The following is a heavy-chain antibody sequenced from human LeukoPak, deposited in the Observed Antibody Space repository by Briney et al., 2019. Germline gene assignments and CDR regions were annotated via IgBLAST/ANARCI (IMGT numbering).Heavy chain of an antibody. CDR1: GYTFTGYY. V-gene: IGHV1-2*02. J-gene: IGHJ4*02. D-gene: IGHD6-19*01. CDR2: INPNSGGT. Sequence: GASVKVSCKASGYTFTGYYMHWVRQAPGQGLEWMGWINPNSGGTNYAQKFQGRVTMTKDTSISTAYMELSRLRSDDTAVYYCARVPGYSSGWFFDYWGRGTLVTVSS. CDR3: ARVPGYSSGWFFDY.